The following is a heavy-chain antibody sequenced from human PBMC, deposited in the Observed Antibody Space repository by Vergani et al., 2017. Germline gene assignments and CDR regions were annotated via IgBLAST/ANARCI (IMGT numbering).Heavy chain of an antibody. J-gene: IGHJ4*02. CDR3: ARGWTRIAAAGGFLGY. CDR2: INPNSGGT. V-gene: IGHV1-2*02. CDR1: GYTFTGYY. Sequence: QVQLVQSGAEVKKPGSSVKVSCKASGYTFTGYYMHWVRQAPGQGLEWMGWINPNSGGTNYAQKFQGRVTMTRDTSISTAYMELSRLRSDDTAVYYCARGWTRIAAAGGFLGYWGQGTLVTVSS. D-gene: IGHD6-13*01.